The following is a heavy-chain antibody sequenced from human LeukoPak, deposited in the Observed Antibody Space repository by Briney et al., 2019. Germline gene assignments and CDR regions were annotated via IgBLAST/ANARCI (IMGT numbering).Heavy chain of an antibody. Sequence: SVKVSCKASGGTFSSYAISWVRQAPGQGLEWMGGIIPIFGTANYAQKFQGRVTITADESTSTAYMELSSLRSEDTAVYYCASRYYYDSSGYNEDYFDYWGQGTLVTVSS. D-gene: IGHD3-22*01. V-gene: IGHV1-69*01. CDR2: IIPIFGTA. J-gene: IGHJ4*02. CDR1: GGTFSSYA. CDR3: ASRYYYDSSGYNEDYFDY.